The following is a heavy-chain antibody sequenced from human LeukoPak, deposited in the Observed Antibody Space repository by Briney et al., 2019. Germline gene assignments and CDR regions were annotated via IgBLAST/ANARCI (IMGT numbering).Heavy chain of an antibody. J-gene: IGHJ4*02. CDR1: GGSLGSDCFN. Sequence: SETLSLTCTVSGGSLGSDCFNWSWIRPAPGQGLEGSVYIYYSGNSSYNPSLKSRITISVETFKTHFSLNLSSVTAADTAMYYWSKGGGDSGYGSFDYWGQGTLVTVSS. D-gene: IGHD5-12*01. CDR3: SKGGGDSGYGSFDY. CDR2: IYYSGNS. V-gene: IGHV4-61*03.